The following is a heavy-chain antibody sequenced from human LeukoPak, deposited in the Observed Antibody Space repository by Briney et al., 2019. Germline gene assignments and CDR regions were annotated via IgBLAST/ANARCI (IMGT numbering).Heavy chain of an antibody. V-gene: IGHV3-23*01. CDR3: ASFGGAGYCGGNCYRWFDS. Sequence: GGPLRLSCAVSGFTFSTYAMSWVRQTPGKGLEWVSSISGSADSTYYADSVKGRFTISRDNSKNTLYLQMNRLRAEDTAVYYCASFGGAGYCGGNCYRWFDSWGQGTLVTVSS. J-gene: IGHJ5*01. CDR2: ISGSADST. CDR1: GFTFSTYA. D-gene: IGHD2-21*02.